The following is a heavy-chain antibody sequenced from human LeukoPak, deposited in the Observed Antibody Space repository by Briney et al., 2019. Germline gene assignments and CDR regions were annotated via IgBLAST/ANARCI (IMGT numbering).Heavy chain of an antibody. V-gene: IGHV1-2*02. CDR1: GYTFTGYY. J-gene: IGHJ3*02. Sequence: ASVKVSCKASGYTFTGYYIHWVQQAPGQGLEWMGWINPHSGGTNYAQKFQGRVSMTRDTSISTAYMELSRLRSDDTAVYYCARGGSGWFDAFDIWGQGTMVTVSS. CDR3: ARGGSGWFDAFDI. CDR2: INPHSGGT. D-gene: IGHD6-19*01.